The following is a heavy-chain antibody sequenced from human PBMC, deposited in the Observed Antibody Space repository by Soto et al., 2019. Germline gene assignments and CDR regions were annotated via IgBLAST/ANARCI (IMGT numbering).Heavy chain of an antibody. CDR1: GYTFTSYG. Sequence: QVQLVQSGAEVKKPAASVKVSCKTSGYTFTSYGITWMRQAPGQGLEWMGWISVYNGDTNYAQKFQGRVTMTNYTSSNTAYRELRSLRSDDKAVYYCARSRTYNWFVPWGQGTLVTVSS. CDR3: ARSRTYNWFVP. J-gene: IGHJ5*02. V-gene: IGHV1-18*01. CDR2: ISVYNGDT.